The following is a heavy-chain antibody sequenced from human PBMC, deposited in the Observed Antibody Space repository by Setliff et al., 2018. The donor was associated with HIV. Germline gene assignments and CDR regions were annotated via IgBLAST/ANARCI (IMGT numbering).Heavy chain of an antibody. D-gene: IGHD3-10*01. J-gene: IGHJ4*02. CDR2: ISAHYGST. CDR1: GHTYNAYG. Sequence: ASVKVSCKAYGHTYNAYGITWVRQAPGQGLEWMGWISAHYGSTKHAQTPQGRVTMTTDTSTNTAYMELRSLRSDDTAVYYCASSSPTTYYYGSGSPPLDYWGQGTLVTVSS. CDR3: ASSSPTTYYYGSGSPPLDY. V-gene: IGHV1-18*01.